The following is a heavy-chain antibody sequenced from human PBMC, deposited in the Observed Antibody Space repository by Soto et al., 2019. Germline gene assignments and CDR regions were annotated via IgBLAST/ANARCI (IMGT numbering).Heavy chain of an antibody. J-gene: IGHJ4*02. V-gene: IGHV4-31*03. CDR3: ARVVSGSYFDY. D-gene: IGHD1-26*01. CDR2: IYYSGTT. CDR1: GGSITTGGYF. Sequence: QVQLQESGPGLVKASQTLSLTCTVSGGSITTGGYFWSWIRQHPGKGLEWIGYIYYSGTTHYNPSLKSRFTISVDTSKNQFSLKLSSVTAADTAVYYCARVVSGSYFDYWGQGTLVTVSS.